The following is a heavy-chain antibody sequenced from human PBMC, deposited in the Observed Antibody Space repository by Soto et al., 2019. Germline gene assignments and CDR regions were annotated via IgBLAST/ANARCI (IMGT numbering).Heavy chain of an antibody. CDR1: GGSISSYY. D-gene: IGHD3-3*01. J-gene: IGHJ6*02. CDR3: ARAAMRSGYYYGMDV. Sequence: SETLSLTCTVSGGSISSYYWSWIRQPPGKGLEWIGYIYYSGSTNYNPSLKSRVTISVDTSKNQFSLKLSSVTAADTAVYYCARAAMRSGYYYGMDVWGQGTTVTRLL. CDR2: IYYSGST. V-gene: IGHV4-59*01.